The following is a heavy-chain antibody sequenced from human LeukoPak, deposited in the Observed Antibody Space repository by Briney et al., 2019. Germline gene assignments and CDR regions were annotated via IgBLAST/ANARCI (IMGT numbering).Heavy chain of an antibody. CDR1: GGTFSSYT. CDR2: IIPILGIA. Sequence: SAKVSCKASGGTFSSYTISWVRQAPGQGLEWMGRIIPILGIANYAQQFQGRVTITADKSTSTAYVELSSLRSEDTAVYYGARERGTESSLYPKDIAAAHDAFDIWGQGTMVTVSS. V-gene: IGHV1-69*04. CDR3: ARERGTESSLYPKDIAAAHDAFDI. J-gene: IGHJ3*02. D-gene: IGHD6-13*01.